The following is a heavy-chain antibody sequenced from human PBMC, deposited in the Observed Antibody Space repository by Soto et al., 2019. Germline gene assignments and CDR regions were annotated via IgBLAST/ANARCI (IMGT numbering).Heavy chain of an antibody. CDR1: GFTFSTYS. CDR2: LSSGSGTI. CDR3: PRDPSSSCYNNFDP. Sequence: EVQLVESGGGLVQPGGSLRLSCAASGFTFSTYSINWVRQAPGKGLVWVSYLSSGSGTIYYADSVKGRFTISRDNAKNSLYLQMNSLRDEDTTVYYCPRDPSSSCYNNFDPWGPRPLVTVSS. J-gene: IGHJ5*02. V-gene: IGHV3-48*02. D-gene: IGHD6-13*01.